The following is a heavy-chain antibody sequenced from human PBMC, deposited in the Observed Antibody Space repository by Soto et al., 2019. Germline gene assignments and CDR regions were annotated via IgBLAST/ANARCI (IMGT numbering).Heavy chain of an antibody. Sequence: QVQLVQSGTVVQRRGSSVKVSCQASGGTFSSHGMAWVRQAPGQGLEWMGGIIPTFGTPTYAPKFQGRVTITADKSTNTAYMELSSLRSEDTVVYYCASERSAQYFDFWGQGTLITVYS. CDR1: GGTFSSHG. V-gene: IGHV1-69*06. D-gene: IGHD1-26*01. J-gene: IGHJ4*02. CDR2: IIPTFGTP. CDR3: ASERSAQYFDF.